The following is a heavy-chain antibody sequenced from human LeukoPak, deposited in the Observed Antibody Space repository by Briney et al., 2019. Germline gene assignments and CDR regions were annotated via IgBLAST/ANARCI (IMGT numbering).Heavy chain of an antibody. D-gene: IGHD3-22*01. Sequence: SGPALVKPTQTLTLTCTFSGFSLSTSGMCVSWIRQPPGQALEWLARIDWDGDKHYKTSLKNRLTISQDTSINQVVLTMTNMDPVDTATYYCARPDSNGYYLNWGQGTLVTVSS. V-gene: IGHV2-70*11. CDR1: GFSLSTSGMC. J-gene: IGHJ4*02. CDR2: IDWDGDK. CDR3: ARPDSNGYYLN.